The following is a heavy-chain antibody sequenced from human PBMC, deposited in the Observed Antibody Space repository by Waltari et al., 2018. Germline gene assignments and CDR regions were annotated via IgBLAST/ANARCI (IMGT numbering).Heavy chain of an antibody. CDR1: GGSFSGYY. CDR3: ARERLWFGEGFDY. J-gene: IGHJ4*02. V-gene: IGHV4-34*01. Sequence: QVQLQQWGAGLLKPSETLSLTCAVYGGSFSGYYLSWIRQPPGKGLEWIGEINHSGNTNYNPSLKSRVTISIDTSKNQFSLKLSSVTAADTAVYYCARERLWFGEGFDYWGQGTLVTVSS. D-gene: IGHD3-10*01. CDR2: INHSGNT.